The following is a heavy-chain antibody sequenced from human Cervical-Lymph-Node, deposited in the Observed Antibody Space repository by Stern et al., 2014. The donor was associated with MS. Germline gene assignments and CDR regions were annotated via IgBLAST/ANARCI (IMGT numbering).Heavy chain of an antibody. CDR2: INPSGGST. CDR3: AREVAGHRLGMMDV. V-gene: IGHV1-46*01. Sequence: VQLAESGAEVKKPGASVQVSCKASGYTFTSYYMHWVRQAPGQWLEWMGIINPSGGSTSYAQKFQGRVTMTRDTSTSKVYMELSSLRSEDTAVYYCAREVAGHRLGMMDVWGQGTTVTVSS. D-gene: IGHD6-19*01. CDR1: GYTFTSYY. J-gene: IGHJ6*02.